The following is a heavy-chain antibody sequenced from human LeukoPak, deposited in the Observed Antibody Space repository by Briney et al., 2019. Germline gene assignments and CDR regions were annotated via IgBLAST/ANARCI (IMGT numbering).Heavy chain of an antibody. CDR2: INPNSGGT. D-gene: IGHD3-3*01. Sequence: AASVKVSCKASGGTFSSYTISWVRQAPGQGLEWMGRINPNSGGTNYAQKFQGRVTMTRDTSISTAYMELSRLRSDDTAVYYCARAPYDLWSGYYSLFDYWGQGTLVTVSS. V-gene: IGHV1-2*06. J-gene: IGHJ4*02. CDR3: ARAPYDLWSGYYSLFDY. CDR1: GGTFSSYT.